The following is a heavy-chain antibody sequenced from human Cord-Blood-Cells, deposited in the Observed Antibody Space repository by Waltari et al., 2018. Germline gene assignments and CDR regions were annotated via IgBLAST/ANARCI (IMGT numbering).Heavy chain of an antibody. CDR1: GFTFSSYA. CDR2: ISYDGSNK. CDR3: ARGGSYFDY. Sequence: QVQLVESGGGVVQPGRSLRLSCAASGFTFSSYAMHWVRQAPGKGLGWVAVISYDGSNKYYADSVKGRFTISRDNSKNTLYLQMNSLRAEDTAVYYCARGGSYFDYWGQGTLVTVSS. V-gene: IGHV3-30-3*01. J-gene: IGHJ4*02. D-gene: IGHD1-26*01.